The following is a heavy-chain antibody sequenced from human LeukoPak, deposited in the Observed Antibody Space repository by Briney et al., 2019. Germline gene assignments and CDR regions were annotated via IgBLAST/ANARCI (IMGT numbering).Heavy chain of an antibody. CDR1: GFTFDDYA. CDR2: ISGSGGST. D-gene: IGHD3-16*02. CDR3: AKGGSYRSYFDY. V-gene: IGHV3-23*01. Sequence: GGSLRLSCAASGFTFDDYAMHWVRQAPGKGLEWVSGISGSGGSTDYADSVKGRFTISRDNSKNTLYLQMNSLRAEDTAVYYCAKGGSYRSYFDYWGQGTLVTVSS. J-gene: IGHJ4*02.